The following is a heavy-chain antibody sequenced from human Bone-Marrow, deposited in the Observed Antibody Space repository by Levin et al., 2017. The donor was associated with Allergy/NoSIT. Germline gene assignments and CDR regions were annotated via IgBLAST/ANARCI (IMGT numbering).Heavy chain of an antibody. V-gene: IGHV4-39*01. D-gene: IGHD6-19*01. Sequence: KPSETLSLTCTVSGVSFSSINYYWGWIRQSPGKGLEWIGYVSHSGSTYYYPSLKSRVTISVDTSKNQFSLKVSSVTAADTAVYFCARLTHYTGGWYSWYFDLWGRGTLVTVSS. CDR2: VSHSGST. CDR3: ARLTHYTGGWYSWYFDL. J-gene: IGHJ2*01. CDR1: GVSFSSINYY.